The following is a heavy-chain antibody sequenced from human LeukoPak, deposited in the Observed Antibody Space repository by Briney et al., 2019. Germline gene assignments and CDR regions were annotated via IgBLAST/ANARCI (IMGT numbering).Heavy chain of an antibody. D-gene: IGHD3-10*01. Sequence: GASVKVSCKASGYTFTGYYMHWVRQAPGQGLEWMGWINPNSGGTNYAQKFQGRVTMTRDTSISTAYMELSRLRSDDTAVYYCARGSTGSGSYYAEYFQHWGQGTLVTVSS. CDR3: ARGSTGSGSYYAEYFQH. CDR1: GYTFTGYY. J-gene: IGHJ1*01. CDR2: INPNSGGT. V-gene: IGHV1-2*02.